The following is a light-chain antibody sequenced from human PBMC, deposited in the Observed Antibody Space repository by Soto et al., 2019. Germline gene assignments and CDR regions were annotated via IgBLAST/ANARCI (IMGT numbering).Light chain of an antibody. CDR1: QRISSW. J-gene: IGKJ1*01. Sequence: DIQMTQSPFTLSASVGDRVTITCRASQRISSWLAWYQQKPGKAPKLLIYDASTFESGVPSRFSGSGSGTVFTLTISSLQPDDFATYYCQQYNSFTWTFGQGTKVEIK. CDR3: QQYNSFTWT. CDR2: DAS. V-gene: IGKV1-5*01.